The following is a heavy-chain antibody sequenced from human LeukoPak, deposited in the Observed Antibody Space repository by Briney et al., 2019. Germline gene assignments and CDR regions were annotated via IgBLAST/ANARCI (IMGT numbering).Heavy chain of an antibody. V-gene: IGHV4-39*07. CDR1: GGSVSSRTHY. CDR2: INHSGST. D-gene: IGHD6-6*01. CDR3: ARCLDSSSEPVDY. Sequence: SETLSLTCSVSGGSVSSRTHYWAWIRQPPGKGLEWIGEINHSGSTNYNPSLKSRVTISVDTSKNQFSLKLSSVTAADTAVYYCARCLDSSSEPVDYWGQGTLVTVSS. J-gene: IGHJ4*02.